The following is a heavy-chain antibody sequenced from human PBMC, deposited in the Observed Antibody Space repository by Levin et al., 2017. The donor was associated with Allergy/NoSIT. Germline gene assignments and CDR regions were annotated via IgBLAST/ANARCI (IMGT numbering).Heavy chain of an antibody. Sequence: GGSLRLSCTASGITFGDHAMGWFRQAPGKGLDWVGSIKSKTYGGTAQYAASVKGRFTISRDDSKSIAYLPMDSLKTEDAAVYYCTSGSGSHETYFHYWGQGTLVTVSA. J-gene: IGHJ4*02. CDR1: GITFGDHA. V-gene: IGHV3-49*03. CDR3: TSGSGSHETYFHY. D-gene: IGHD3-10*01. CDR2: IKSKTYGGTA.